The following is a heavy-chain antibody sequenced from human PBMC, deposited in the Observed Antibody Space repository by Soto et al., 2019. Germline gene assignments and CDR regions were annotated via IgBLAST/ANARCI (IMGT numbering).Heavy chain of an antibody. Sequence: ASVKVSCKASGYTFTSYGISWVRQAPGQGLEWMGWISAYNGNTNYAQKLQGRVTMTTDTSTSTAYMELRSLRSDDTAVYYCAKDPTESGRYPDNWFDPWGQGTLVTVSS. CDR2: ISAYNGNT. D-gene: IGHD4-17*01. CDR3: AKDPTESGRYPDNWFDP. CDR1: GYTFTSYG. J-gene: IGHJ5*02. V-gene: IGHV1-18*01.